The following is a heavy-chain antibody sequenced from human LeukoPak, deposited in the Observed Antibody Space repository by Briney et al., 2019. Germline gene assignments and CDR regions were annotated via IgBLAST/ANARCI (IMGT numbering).Heavy chain of an antibody. Sequence: ASVKVSCKASGYTFTSYDINWVRQATGQGLEWMGWMNPNSGNTGYAQKFQGRVTMTRNTSISTAYMELSSLRSEDTAVYYCARHSYIAAAGKGAFDPWGQGTLVTVSS. CDR2: MNPNSGNT. J-gene: IGHJ5*02. V-gene: IGHV1-8*01. CDR1: GYTFTSYD. D-gene: IGHD6-13*01. CDR3: ARHSYIAAAGKGAFDP.